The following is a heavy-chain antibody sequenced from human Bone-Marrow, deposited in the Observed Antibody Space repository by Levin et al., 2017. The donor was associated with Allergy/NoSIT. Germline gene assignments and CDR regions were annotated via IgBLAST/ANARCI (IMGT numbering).Heavy chain of an antibody. CDR3: AKDLEKQLLFLSEGQDAFDF. CDR1: GFPFSTFA. D-gene: IGHD6-19*01. Sequence: LSLTCAASGFPFSTFAMTWVRQAPGKGLEWVATISGPGDNTYYADSVKGRFTISRDDSKNTLYVQMNSLRAEDTAVYYCAKDLEKQLLFLSEGQDAFDFWGQGTMVTVSS. J-gene: IGHJ3*01. V-gene: IGHV3-23*01. CDR2: ISGPGDNT.